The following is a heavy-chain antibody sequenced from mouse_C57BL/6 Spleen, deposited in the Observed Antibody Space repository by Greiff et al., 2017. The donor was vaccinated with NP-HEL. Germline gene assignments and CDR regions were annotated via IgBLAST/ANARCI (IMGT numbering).Heavy chain of an antibody. V-gene: IGHV1-82*01. Sequence: VQLQQSGPELVKPGASVKISCKASGYAFSSSWMNWVKQRPGKGLEWIGRIYPGDGDTNYNGKFKGKATLTADKSSSTAYMQLSSLTSEDSAVYFCARSVIYYDYDGRYFDVWGTGTTVTVSS. CDR1: GYAFSSSW. CDR2: IYPGDGDT. J-gene: IGHJ1*03. D-gene: IGHD2-4*01. CDR3: ARSVIYYDYDGRYFDV.